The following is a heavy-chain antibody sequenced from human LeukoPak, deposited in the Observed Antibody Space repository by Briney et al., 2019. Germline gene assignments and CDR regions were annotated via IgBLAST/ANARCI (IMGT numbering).Heavy chain of an antibody. D-gene: IGHD6-19*01. V-gene: IGHV3-43D*03. J-gene: IGHJ6*02. Sequence: PGGSLRLSCAASGFTFDDYAMHWVRQAPGKGLEWVSLISWDGGSTYYADSVKGRFTISRDNSKNSLYLQMNSLRAEDTALYYCAKPTSHSSGWYYGMDVWGQGTTVIVSS. CDR1: GFTFDDYA. CDR3: AKPTSHSSGWYYGMDV. CDR2: ISWDGGST.